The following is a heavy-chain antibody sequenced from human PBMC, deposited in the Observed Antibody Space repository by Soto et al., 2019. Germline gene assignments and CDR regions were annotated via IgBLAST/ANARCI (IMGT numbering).Heavy chain of an antibody. CDR1: GYTFSSSD. J-gene: IGHJ4*02. D-gene: IGHD4-17*01. V-gene: IGHV1-8*01. CDR3: ASVYGDPTH. CDR2: MNPKSGNT. Sequence: QVQLVQSGTEVKKPGATVKVSCKASGYTFSSSDINWVRQATGQGLEWMGWMNPKSGNTGYAQKFQGRITMTRDTSISPAYMELSSLRSEDTAVYYCASVYGDPTHWGQGTLVTVSS.